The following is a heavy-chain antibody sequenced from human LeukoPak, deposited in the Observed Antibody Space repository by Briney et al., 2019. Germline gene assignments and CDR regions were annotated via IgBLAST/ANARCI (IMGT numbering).Heavy chain of an antibody. J-gene: IGHJ4*02. CDR3: ARDPRTVRI. D-gene: IGHD1-1*01. CDR2: ISGNGGVI. Sequence: PGGSLRLSCAAFGFTLSDNYMTWVRQAPGKGLEWLSYISGNGGVIQYADSVKGRFTISRDNAKNLLYLQMDSLRVEDTAIYYCARDPRTVRIWGQGTLVTVSS. V-gene: IGHV3-11*04. CDR1: GFTLSDNY.